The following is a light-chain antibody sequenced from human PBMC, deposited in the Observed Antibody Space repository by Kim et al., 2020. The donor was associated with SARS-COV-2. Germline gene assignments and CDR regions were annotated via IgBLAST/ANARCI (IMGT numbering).Light chain of an antibody. CDR2: GKN. CDR3: NSRDSNDNVV. CDR1: TLRSYY. J-gene: IGLJ2*01. V-gene: IGLV3-19*01. Sequence: VSLGPTVRITCQGDTLRSYYATWYQQKPVQAPILVIYGKNNRPSGIPDRFSGSSSGNTASLTITGTQAGDEADYYCNSRDSNDNVVFGGGTKLTVL.